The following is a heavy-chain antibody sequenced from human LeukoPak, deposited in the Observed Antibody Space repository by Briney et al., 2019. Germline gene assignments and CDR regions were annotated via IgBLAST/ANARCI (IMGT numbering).Heavy chain of an antibody. CDR2: IYYSGST. CDR3: ARVNGIQLLLFFDY. CDR1: GGSISSSSYY. D-gene: IGHD5-18*01. J-gene: IGHJ4*02. V-gene: IGHV4-39*07. Sequence: SETLSLTCTVSGGSISSSSYYWGWIRQPPGKGLEWIGSIYYSGSTYYNPSLKSRVTISVDTSKNQFSLRLSSVTAADTAVYYCARVNGIQLLLFFDYWGQGTLVTVSP.